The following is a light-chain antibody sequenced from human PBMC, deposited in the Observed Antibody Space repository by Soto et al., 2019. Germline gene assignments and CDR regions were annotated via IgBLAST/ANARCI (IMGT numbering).Light chain of an antibody. J-gene: IGLJ3*02. CDR3: NSYAGSNDWV. CDR2: EVS. Sequence: QSVLTQPASVSGSPGQSITISCTGTSSDVGGYNYVSWYQQHPGKAPKLMIYEVSKRPSGVPGRFSGSKSGNTASLTGSGLQDEDEADYYCNSYAGSNDWVFGGGTKLTVL. CDR1: SSDVGGYNY. V-gene: IGLV2-8*01.